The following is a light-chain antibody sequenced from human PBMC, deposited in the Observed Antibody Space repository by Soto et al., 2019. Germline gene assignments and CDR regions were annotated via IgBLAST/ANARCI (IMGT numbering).Light chain of an antibody. CDR2: EVS. CDR1: SSDVGGYNY. V-gene: IGLV2-14*01. CDR3: SSYTSSSTL. J-gene: IGLJ1*01. Sequence: QSALTQPASVSGSPGQSITIYCTGTSSDVGGYNYVSWYQQHPGKAPKLMIYEVSNRPSGVSNRFSGSKSGNTASLTISGLQAEDEADYYCSSYTSSSTLFGTGTKLTVL.